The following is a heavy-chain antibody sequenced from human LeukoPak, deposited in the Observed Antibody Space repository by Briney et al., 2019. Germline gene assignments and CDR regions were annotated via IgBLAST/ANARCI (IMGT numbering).Heavy chain of an antibody. V-gene: IGHV4-4*07. D-gene: IGHD2-2*01. CDR3: ARGRGILPPAAIRVFDY. Sequence: SETLSLTCTVSGGSISSYYWSWIRQPAGKGLEWIGRIYSTGSTNYNPSLKSRVTMSVDTSKNQFSLRLRSVTAADTAVYYCARGRGILPPAAIRVFDYWGQGTLVTVSS. CDR1: GGSISSYY. CDR2: IYSTGST. J-gene: IGHJ4*02.